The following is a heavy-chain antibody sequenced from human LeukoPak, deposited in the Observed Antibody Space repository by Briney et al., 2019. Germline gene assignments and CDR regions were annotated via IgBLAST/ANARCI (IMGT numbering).Heavy chain of an antibody. CDR3: ARAGDRSGYSDY. D-gene: IGHD3-22*01. CDR1: GGSFSGYY. Sequence: PSETLSLTCAVYGGSFSGYYWSWIRQPPGKGLEWIGEVNHSGSTNYNPSLKSRVTISVDTSKNQFSLKLSSVTAADTAVYYCARAGDRSGYSDYWGQGTLVTVSS. V-gene: IGHV4-34*01. CDR2: VNHSGST. J-gene: IGHJ4*02.